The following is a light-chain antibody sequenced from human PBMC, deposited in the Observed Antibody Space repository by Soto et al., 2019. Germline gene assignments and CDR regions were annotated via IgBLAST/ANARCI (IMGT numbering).Light chain of an antibody. V-gene: IGKV3-15*01. J-gene: IGKJ1*01. CDR2: GAS. Sequence: IVMTQSPATVSASPGERVTLSCRASHSVSGNVAWYHQKPGQPPRLLVYGASTTATDIPARFFGSGSETDFTLTITRLQSEDFGTYYCQQFNSWPRTFGQGTKVEIK. CDR1: HSVSGN. CDR3: QQFNSWPRT.